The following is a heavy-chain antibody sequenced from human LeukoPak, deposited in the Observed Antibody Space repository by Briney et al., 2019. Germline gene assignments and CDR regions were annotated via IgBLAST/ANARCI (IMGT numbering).Heavy chain of an antibody. CDR1: RYTFTGYY. J-gene: IGHJ4*02. V-gene: IGHV1-2*02. D-gene: IGHD2-15*01. Sequence: ASVKVSCKASRYTFTGYYMHWVRQAPGQGLEWMGWINPNSGGTNYAQKFQGGVTMTRDTSISTAYMELSRLRSDDTAVYYCATGGGFRYCSGGSCYYYWGQGTLVTVSS. CDR2: INPNSGGT. CDR3: ATGGGFRYCSGGSCYYY.